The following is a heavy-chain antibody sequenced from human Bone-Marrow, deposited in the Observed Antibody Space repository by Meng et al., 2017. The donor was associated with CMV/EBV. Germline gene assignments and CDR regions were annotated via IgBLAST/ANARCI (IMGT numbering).Heavy chain of an antibody. Sequence: ASEKVSCKASGYTFSDYYIHWVRQVPGQGLQWMGWINLNSGAIKFAQKFQGRLTMTRDASINTAYLGLSRLRSDDTAMYYCARDGGFCTSTSCPNWFDPWGQGTLVTVSS. D-gene: IGHD2-2*01. V-gene: IGHV1-2*02. CDR2: INLNSGAI. J-gene: IGHJ5*02. CDR1: GYTFSDYY. CDR3: ARDGGFCTSTSCPNWFDP.